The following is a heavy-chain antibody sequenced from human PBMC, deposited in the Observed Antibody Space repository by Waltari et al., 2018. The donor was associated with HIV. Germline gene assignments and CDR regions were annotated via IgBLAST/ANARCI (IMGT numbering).Heavy chain of an antibody. V-gene: IGHV4-59*12. CDR1: GASISSYY. CDR2: IYNSGNT. J-gene: IGHJ5*02. CDR3: AREKYYGSGSYSRYWFDP. Sequence: QVQLQESGPGLVKPSETLSLTCTVSGASISSYYWSWLRQTPGRGLEWIGYIYNSGNTNYNPSLKSRVTISVDTSNNQFSLRLSSVTAADTAVYYCAREKYYGSGSYSRYWFDPWGQGTLVTVSS. D-gene: IGHD3-10*01.